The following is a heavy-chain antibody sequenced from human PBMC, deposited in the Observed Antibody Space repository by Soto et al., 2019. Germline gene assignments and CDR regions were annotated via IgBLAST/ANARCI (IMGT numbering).Heavy chain of an antibody. Sequence: VSSVKVSCKASGYSFTNNDVSWVRQATGQGLEWMGWMNPGSGDTGYAQKFQGRVTMTRDISIATAYLELSSLRSDDTAIYYCARMATFGQSNWSDPWDQGTLLTV. J-gene: IGHJ5*02. D-gene: IGHD3-16*01. V-gene: IGHV1-8*01. CDR2: MNPGSGDT. CDR1: GYSFTNND. CDR3: ARMATFGQSNWSDP.